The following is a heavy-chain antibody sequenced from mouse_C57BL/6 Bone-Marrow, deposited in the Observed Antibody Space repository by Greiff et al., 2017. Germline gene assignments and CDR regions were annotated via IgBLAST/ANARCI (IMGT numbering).Heavy chain of an antibody. CDR2: IWSGGST. CDR3: ARRPSPFAY. CDR1: GFSLTSYG. J-gene: IGHJ3*01. V-gene: IGHV2-2*01. Sequence: VQLQQSGPGLVQPSQSLSITCTVSGFSLTSYGVHWVRQSPGKGLEWLGVIWSGGSTDYNAAFISRLSISKDNSKSQVFFKMNSLQADATAIYYCARRPSPFAYWGQGTLVTVSA.